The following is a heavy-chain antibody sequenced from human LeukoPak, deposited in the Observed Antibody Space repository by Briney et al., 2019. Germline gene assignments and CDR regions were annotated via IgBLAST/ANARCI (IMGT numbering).Heavy chain of an antibody. J-gene: IGHJ4*02. Sequence: GGSLRLSCAASGFTFDDYAMHWVRQAPGKGLEWVGFIGGRTFRGTTQYAASLKGRFTISRDDSKSTAYLQMISLKIEDTGVYYCARDPNYYYPSYYYDSWGLGALVTVSS. CDR3: ARDPNYYYPSYYYDS. D-gene: IGHD4/OR15-4a*01. CDR1: GFTFDDYA. CDR2: IGGRTFRGTT. V-gene: IGHV3-49*04.